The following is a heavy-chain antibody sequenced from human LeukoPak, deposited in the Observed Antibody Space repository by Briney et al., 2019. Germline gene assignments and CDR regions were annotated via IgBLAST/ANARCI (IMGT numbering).Heavy chain of an antibody. J-gene: IGHJ4*02. Sequence: SETLSLTCAVSGYSISSGYFWGCIRQPPGKGLERIGSIYHRGSTYYNPSLKSQVTISVDTSKNQFSLKLSSVTAADTAVYYCAGWFGELLSLFTYWGQGTLVTVSS. D-gene: IGHD3-10*01. V-gene: IGHV4-38-2*01. CDR2: IYHRGST. CDR3: AGWFGELLSLFTY. CDR1: GYSISSGYF.